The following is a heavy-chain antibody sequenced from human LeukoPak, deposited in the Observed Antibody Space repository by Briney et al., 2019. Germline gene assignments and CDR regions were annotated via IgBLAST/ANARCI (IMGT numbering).Heavy chain of an antibody. CDR3: ARAYSRESGYDFIPYY. CDR2: IRYDESTK. Sequence: GGSLRLSCVVSGFIFSNYGMHWVRQAPGKGLELVGVIRYDESTKYYVDSVKGRFTISRDNSKNTLYLQMNGLRDDDTAVYYCARAYSRESGYDFIPYYWGQGTLVTVSS. V-gene: IGHV3-33*01. CDR1: GFIFSNYG. J-gene: IGHJ4*02. D-gene: IGHD5-12*01.